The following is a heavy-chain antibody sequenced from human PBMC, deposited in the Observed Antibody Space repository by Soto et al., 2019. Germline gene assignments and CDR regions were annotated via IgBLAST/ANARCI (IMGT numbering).Heavy chain of an antibody. CDR3: AKDRLSYKYWSGGSCYSPDALAI. CDR2: ISGSGGST. Sequence: GESLKISCAASGFTFSSYAMSWVRQAPGKGLEWVSAISGSGGSTYYADSVKGRFTISRDNSKNTLYLQMNSLRAEDTAVYYCAKDRLSYKYWSGGSCYSPDALAIWGQGTMVTVSS. V-gene: IGHV3-23*01. J-gene: IGHJ3*02. D-gene: IGHD2-15*01. CDR1: GFTFSSYA.